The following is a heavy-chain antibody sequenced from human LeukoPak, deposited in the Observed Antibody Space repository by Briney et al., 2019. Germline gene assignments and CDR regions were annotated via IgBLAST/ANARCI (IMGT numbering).Heavy chain of an antibody. CDR3: ARSGVITGWFDP. CDR1: GGSINSYY. D-gene: IGHD1-20*01. Sequence: SETLSLTCTVSGGSINSYYWSWIRQPPGKGLEWVGYIFYTGSTNYNPSLKSRVTISVDTSKNQFSLKLSSVTAADTAVYYCARSGVITGWFDPWGQGSLVTVSS. V-gene: IGHV4-59*01. CDR2: IFYTGST. J-gene: IGHJ5*02.